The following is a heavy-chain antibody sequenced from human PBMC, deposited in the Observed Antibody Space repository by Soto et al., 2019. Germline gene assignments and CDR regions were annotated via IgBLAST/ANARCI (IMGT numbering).Heavy chain of an antibody. CDR3: ARVMTYCTSRSCHDY. D-gene: IGHD2-2*01. J-gene: IGHJ4*02. V-gene: IGHV1-18*01. CDR2: ISAYNGNT. Sequence: QVQLVQSGAEVKKPGASVKVSCKTSGYTFTSSGISWVRQAPGQGLEWMGWISAYNGNTDYAQKFQGRVIMTTDTSPSTAYMELRSLRSDVTAVYYCARVMTYCTSRSCHDYWGQGTLVAVSS. CDR1: GYTFTSSG.